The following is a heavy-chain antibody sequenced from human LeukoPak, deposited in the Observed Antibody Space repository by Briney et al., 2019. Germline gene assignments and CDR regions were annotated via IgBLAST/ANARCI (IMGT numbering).Heavy chain of an antibody. D-gene: IGHD3-22*01. J-gene: IGHJ4*02. V-gene: IGHV3-66*01. CDR3: ARDYYDSSSGY. CDR1: GFTVSSNY. CDR2: IYSGGST. Sequence: GGSLRLSCAASGFTVSSNYMSRVRQAPGKGLEWVSVIYSGGSTYYADSVKGRFTISRDNSKNTLYLQMNSLRAEDTAVYYCARDYYDSSSGYWGQGTLVTVSS.